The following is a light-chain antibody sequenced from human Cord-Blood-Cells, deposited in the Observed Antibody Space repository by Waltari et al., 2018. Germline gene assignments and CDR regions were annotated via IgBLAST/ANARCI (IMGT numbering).Light chain of an antibody. V-gene: IGKV3-20*01. Sequence: EIVLTQSPGTLSFSPGDSATLSCRASQSVSSSYLAWYQQKPGQAPRLLIYGASSRATGIPDRFSGSGSGTDFTLTISRLEPEDFAVYYCQQYGSSPRITFGQGTRLEIK. J-gene: IGKJ5*01. CDR3: QQYGSSPRIT. CDR1: QSVSSSY. CDR2: GAS.